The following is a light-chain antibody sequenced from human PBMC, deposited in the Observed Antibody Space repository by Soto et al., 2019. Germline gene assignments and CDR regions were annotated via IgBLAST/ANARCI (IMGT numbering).Light chain of an antibody. Sequence: DIQMPQSPSSLSASVGDRATITCRASQGISSWLAWYQQKPGKAPKLLIYDASNLETGVPSRFSGSGSGTDFTFTISSLQPEDIATYYCQQYDNLPLTFGGGTKVDIK. CDR1: QGISSW. CDR2: DAS. CDR3: QQYDNLPLT. V-gene: IGKV1-33*01. J-gene: IGKJ4*01.